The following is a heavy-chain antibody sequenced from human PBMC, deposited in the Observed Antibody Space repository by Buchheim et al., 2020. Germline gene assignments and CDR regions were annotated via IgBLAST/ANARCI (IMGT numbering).Heavy chain of an antibody. CDR2: INHSGST. CDR3: ARRMITFGGVGPN. Sequence: QVQLQQWGAGLLKPSETLSLTCAVYGGSFSGYYWSWIRQPPGKGLEWIGEINHSGSTNYNPSLKSRVTISVDTSKNQFSLKLSSVTAADTAVYYCARRMITFGGVGPNWGQGTL. D-gene: IGHD3-16*01. J-gene: IGHJ4*02. V-gene: IGHV4-34*01. CDR1: GGSFSGYY.